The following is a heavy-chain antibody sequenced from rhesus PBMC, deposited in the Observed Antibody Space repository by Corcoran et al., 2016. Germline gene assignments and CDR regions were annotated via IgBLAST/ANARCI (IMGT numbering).Heavy chain of an antibody. Sequence: QVQLQESGPGLVKPSETLSLTCAVSGYSISGYYWSWIRQAPGKGLEWIGYITYSGSTSYNPSLKSLVTISRDTSKNQFSLKLSSVTAADTAVYYCARDGVADSGYSYYFDYWGQGVLVTVSS. CDR2: ITYSGST. CDR3: ARDGVADSGYSYYFDY. CDR1: GYSISGYY. J-gene: IGHJ4*01. D-gene: IGHD3-28*01. V-gene: IGHV4-122*02.